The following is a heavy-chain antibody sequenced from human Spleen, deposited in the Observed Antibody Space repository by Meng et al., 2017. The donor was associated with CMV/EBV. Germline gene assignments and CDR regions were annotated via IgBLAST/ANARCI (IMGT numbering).Heavy chain of an antibody. Sequence: GESLKISCAASGFTFSSYAMHWVRQAPGKGLEWVAVISYDGSNKYYADSVKGRFSISRDNSKNMLYLQMKSLRAEDTAVYYCAIDRSGFYPTLMDVWGQGTTVTVSS. CDR2: ISYDGSNK. J-gene: IGHJ6*02. D-gene: IGHD3-3*01. CDR1: GFTFSSYA. CDR3: AIDRSGFYPTLMDV. V-gene: IGHV3-30*04.